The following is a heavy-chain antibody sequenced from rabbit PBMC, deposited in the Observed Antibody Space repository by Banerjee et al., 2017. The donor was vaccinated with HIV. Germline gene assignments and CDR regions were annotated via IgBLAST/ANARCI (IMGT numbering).Heavy chain of an antibody. CDR2: IDPVFRST. CDR3: VSYDDYGDRNL. Sequence: QLVESGGGLVTLGGSLKLSCKASGFDFSSYGVSWVRQAPGKGLEWIGYIDPVFRSTSYASWVNGRFTISSHNAQNTLYLQLNSLTAADTATYFCVSYDDYGDRNLWGPGTLVTVS. V-gene: IGHV1S7*01. J-gene: IGHJ4*01. D-gene: IGHD2-1*01. CDR1: GFDFSSYG.